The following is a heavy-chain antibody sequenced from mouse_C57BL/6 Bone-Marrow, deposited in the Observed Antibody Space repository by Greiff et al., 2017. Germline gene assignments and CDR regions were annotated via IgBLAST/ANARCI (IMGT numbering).Heavy chain of an antibody. J-gene: IGHJ4*01. D-gene: IGHD3-1*01. CDR2: ISNGGGST. CDR3: ARQGYYY. V-gene: IGHV5-12*01. CDR1: GFTFSDYY. Sequence: DVQLVESGGGLVQPGGSLKLSCAASGFTFSDYYMYWVRQTPEKRLEWVAYISNGGGSTYYPDTVKGRFTISRDNAKNTLYLQMSRLKSEDTAMYYCARQGYYYWGQGTSVTVSS.